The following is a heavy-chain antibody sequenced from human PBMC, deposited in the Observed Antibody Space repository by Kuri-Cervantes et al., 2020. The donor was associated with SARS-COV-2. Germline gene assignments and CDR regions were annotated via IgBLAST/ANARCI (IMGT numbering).Heavy chain of an antibody. V-gene: IGHV3-9*01. CDR3: AKDLGTMVQGATGAGIFDY. J-gene: IGHJ4*02. CDR1: GFTFDDYA. CDR2: ISWNSGSI. Sequence: LKISCAASGFTFDDYAMHWVRQAPGKGLEWVSGISWNSGSIGYADSVKGRFTISRDNAKNSLYLQMNSLRAEDTALYYCAKDLGTMVQGATGAGIFDYWGQGTLVTVSS. D-gene: IGHD3-10*01.